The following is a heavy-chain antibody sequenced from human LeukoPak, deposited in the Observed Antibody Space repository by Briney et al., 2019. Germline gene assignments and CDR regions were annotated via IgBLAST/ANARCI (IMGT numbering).Heavy chain of an antibody. Sequence: SVKVSCKASGGTFSSYAISWVRQAPGQGLEWMGGIIPIFGTANYAQKFQGRVTITTDESTSTAYMELSSLRSEDTAVYYCARGLGIATEFDYWGRGTLVTVSS. CDR1: GGTFSSYA. D-gene: IGHD6-13*01. CDR3: ARGLGIATEFDY. J-gene: IGHJ4*02. V-gene: IGHV1-69*05. CDR2: IIPIFGTA.